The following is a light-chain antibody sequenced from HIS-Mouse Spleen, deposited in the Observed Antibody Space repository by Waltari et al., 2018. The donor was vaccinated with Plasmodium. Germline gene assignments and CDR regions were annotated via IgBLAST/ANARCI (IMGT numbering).Light chain of an antibody. CDR2: GKN. J-gene: IGLJ3*02. CDR1: SLKSYY. CDR3: NSRDSSGNHWV. Sequence: SSELTQDPAVSVALGRTVRITCQGDSLKSYYASWYQHKPGQAPVIVIYGKNNRPSGIPDRFSGSSSGNTASLTITGAQAEDEADYYCNSRDSSGNHWVFGGGTKLTVL. V-gene: IGLV3-19*01.